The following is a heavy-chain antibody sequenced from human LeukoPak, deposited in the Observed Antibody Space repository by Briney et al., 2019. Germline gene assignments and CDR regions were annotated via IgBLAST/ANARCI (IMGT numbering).Heavy chain of an antibody. V-gene: IGHV3-7*01. CDR1: GCTFSSYW. CDR3: ARDIPRGARYLDL. J-gene: IGHJ5*02. Sequence: GGSLRLSCADSGCTFSSYWMTWVRQAPGKGLEWVANIDQDGSEKNYVDSVKGRFTISRDNGKNSLYLQMNSLRVGDTAVYYCARDIPRGARYLDLWGQGALVTVSS. D-gene: IGHD1-14*01. CDR2: IDQDGSEK.